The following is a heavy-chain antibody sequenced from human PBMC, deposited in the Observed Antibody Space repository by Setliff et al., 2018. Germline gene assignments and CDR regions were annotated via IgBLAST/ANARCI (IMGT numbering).Heavy chain of an antibody. CDR3: ARAKYGTTTYFES. CDR1: GDSMGDFY. CDR2: ISYVGYT. J-gene: IGHJ4*02. D-gene: IGHD1-1*01. Sequence: PSETLSLTCSVSGDSMGDFYWSWIRQTPGKGLEWIGHISYVGYTVYKPSLQSRVTISADTSKKQLSLTLTSVAVADTAVYYCARAKYGTTTYFESWGPGTLVTVSS. V-gene: IGHV4-59*01.